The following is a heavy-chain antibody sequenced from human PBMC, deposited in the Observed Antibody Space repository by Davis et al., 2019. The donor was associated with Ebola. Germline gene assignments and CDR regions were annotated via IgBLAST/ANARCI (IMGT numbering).Heavy chain of an antibody. CDR1: GFPFSHYG. V-gene: IGHV3-33*01. CDR3: ARGPDTSGYYSWFDP. CDR2: IWNHGNDW. Sequence: GESLKISCAASGFPFSHYGMHWVRQAPGKGLEWVAGIWNHGNDWCHADSVRGRFTISRDNPKNTVYLQMNSLGVEDTAVYYCARGPDTSGYYSWFDPWGQGTLVTVAS. D-gene: IGHD6-19*01. J-gene: IGHJ5*02.